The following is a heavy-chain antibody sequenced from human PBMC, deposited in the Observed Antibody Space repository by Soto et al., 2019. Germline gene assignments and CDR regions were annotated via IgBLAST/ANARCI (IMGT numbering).Heavy chain of an antibody. CDR3: ARDAYLGSGSYVY. J-gene: IGHJ4*02. Sequence: QVQLVESGGGVVQPGRSLRLSCAASGFTFSSYGMHWVRQAPGKGLEWVALIWYDGSNKNYADSVKGRFTISRDDSKNTLYLQMNCLRAEDTAVYYCARDAYLGSGSYVYWGQGTLVTVSS. V-gene: IGHV3-33*01. CDR1: GFTFSSYG. D-gene: IGHD3-10*01. CDR2: IWYDGSNK.